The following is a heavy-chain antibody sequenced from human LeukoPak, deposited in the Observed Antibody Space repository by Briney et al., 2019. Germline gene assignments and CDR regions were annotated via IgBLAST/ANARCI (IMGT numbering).Heavy chain of an antibody. CDR1: GSSFATYW. D-gene: IGHD5-18*01. Sequence: RGSRQISGQGSGSSFATYWIGWVRQLPGKGLEWMGIIYPGDSDTRYSPAFQGQVTISADKSISTAYLQWSSLKASDTAMYYCARPYSYDYGRVDYWGQGTLVTVSS. V-gene: IGHV5-51*01. CDR3: ARPYSYDYGRVDY. CDR2: IYPGDSDT. J-gene: IGHJ4*02.